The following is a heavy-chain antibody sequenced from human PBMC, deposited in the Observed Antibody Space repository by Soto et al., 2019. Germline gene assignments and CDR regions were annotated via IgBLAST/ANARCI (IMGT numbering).Heavy chain of an antibody. V-gene: IGHV4-30-2*01. CDR3: ARVRQGRYSYGETTWFDP. Sequence: SETLSLTCAVSGDSITSHGFFWGWIRQPPGKGLEWIGYIYHSGDTYYNPPLKSRLTIPVDRSKNQFSLKLSSVTAADTAVYYCARVRQGRYSYGETTWFDPWGQGTLVTVSS. CDR1: GDSITSHGFF. D-gene: IGHD5-18*01. J-gene: IGHJ5*02. CDR2: IYHSGDT.